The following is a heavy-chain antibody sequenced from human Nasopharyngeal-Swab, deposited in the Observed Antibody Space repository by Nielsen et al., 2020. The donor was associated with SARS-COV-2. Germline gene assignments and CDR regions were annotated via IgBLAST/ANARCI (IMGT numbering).Heavy chain of an antibody. J-gene: IGHJ4*02. CDR2: IYRGGNT. CDR3: ARRGTSGWFHDY. D-gene: IGHD6-19*01. CDR1: GFTVSNRY. V-gene: IGHV3-53*01. Sequence: GESLKISCAASGFTVSNRYMSWVRQAPGKGLEWVSVIYRGGNTYYADSVKGRFTISRDNSKNTLYVQMNSLRAEDTAVYYCARRGTSGWFHDYWGQGTLVTVSS.